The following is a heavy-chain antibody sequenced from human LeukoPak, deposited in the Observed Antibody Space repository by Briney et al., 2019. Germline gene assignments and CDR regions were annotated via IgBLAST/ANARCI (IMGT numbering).Heavy chain of an antibody. J-gene: IGHJ4*02. CDR3: ATDSSGYYIDY. CDR1: GGSISSSSYY. CDR2: IYYSGSI. V-gene: IGHV4-39*01. D-gene: IGHD3-22*01. Sequence: PSETLSLTCTVSGGSISSSSYYWGWIRQPPGKGLEWIGSIYYSGSIYYNPSLKSRVTVSVDTSKKQFSLKLSSVTAADTALYYCATDSSGYYIDYWGQGTLVTVSS.